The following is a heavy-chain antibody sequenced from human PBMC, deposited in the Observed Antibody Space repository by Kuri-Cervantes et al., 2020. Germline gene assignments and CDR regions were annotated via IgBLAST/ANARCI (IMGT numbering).Heavy chain of an antibody. Sequence: SVPVSCKSSGYTFTGYYMHWVRQAPGQGLEWMEWINPNRGGTNYAQKFQGRVTMTRDTSISTAYMELSRLRSDDTAVYYCARGSGVVTGLRLNYWGQG. CDR2: INPNRGGT. CDR3: ARGSGVVTGLRLNY. J-gene: IGHJ4*02. V-gene: IGHV1-2*02. D-gene: IGHD5-12*01. CDR1: GYTFTGYY.